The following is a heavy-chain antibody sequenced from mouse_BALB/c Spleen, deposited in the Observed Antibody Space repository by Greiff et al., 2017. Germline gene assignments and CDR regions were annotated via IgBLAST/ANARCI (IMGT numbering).Heavy chain of an antibody. J-gene: IGHJ3*01. CDR3: ARSGDYAFAY. Sequence: EVQVVESGGGLVQPGGSRKLSCAASGFTFSSFGMHWVRQAPEKGLEWVAYISSGSSTIYYADTVKGRFTISRDNPKNTLFLQMTSLRSEDTAMYYCARSGDYAFAYWGQGTLVTVSA. D-gene: IGHD2-4*01. V-gene: IGHV5-17*02. CDR1: GFTFSSFG. CDR2: ISSGSSTI.